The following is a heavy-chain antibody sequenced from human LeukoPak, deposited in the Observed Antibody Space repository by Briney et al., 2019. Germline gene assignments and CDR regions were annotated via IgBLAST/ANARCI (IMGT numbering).Heavy chain of an antibody. CDR2: IYHSGGA. V-gene: IGHV4-59*08. CDR3: ARHKYSSGWPSEGAFDI. J-gene: IGHJ3*02. Sequence: SETLSLTCSVSGASVSSYYYNWIRQSPGKPLEWIGYIYHSGGANYNPSLSSRVTISVDTSKNQFSLKLSSVTAADTAVYYCARHKYSSGWPSEGAFDIWGQGTMVTVSS. D-gene: IGHD6-19*01. CDR1: GASVSSYY.